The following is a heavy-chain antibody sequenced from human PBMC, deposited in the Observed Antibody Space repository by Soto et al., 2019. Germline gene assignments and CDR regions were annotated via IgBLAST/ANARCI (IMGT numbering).Heavy chain of an antibody. CDR2: IYYSGTS. D-gene: IGHD4-17*01. CDR1: GGSISDDTYY. CDR3: AGETYGDYVGYFDP. J-gene: IGHJ5*02. V-gene: IGHV4-39*07. Sequence: PSETLSLTCTVSGGSISDDTYYWGWIRQPPGKGLEWIGSIYYSGTSSYNPSLKSRVTMSVDTSKNQFSLKLSSVTAADTAVYYCAGETYGDYVGYFDPWGQGTLVTVSS.